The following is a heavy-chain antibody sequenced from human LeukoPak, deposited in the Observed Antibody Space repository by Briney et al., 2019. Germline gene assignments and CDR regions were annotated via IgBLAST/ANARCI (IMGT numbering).Heavy chain of an antibody. J-gene: IGHJ4*02. CDR3: ARRAGAYSHPYDY. Sequence: PGRSLRLSCAASGFTFDDYAMHWVRQAPGKGLEWVSGISWNSGRIGYADSVKGRFTISRDNAKNSLYLQMNSLRAEDTAVYYCARRAGAYSHPYDYWGQGTLVTVSS. CDR1: GFTFDDYA. D-gene: IGHD4/OR15-4a*01. V-gene: IGHV3-9*01. CDR2: ISWNSGRI.